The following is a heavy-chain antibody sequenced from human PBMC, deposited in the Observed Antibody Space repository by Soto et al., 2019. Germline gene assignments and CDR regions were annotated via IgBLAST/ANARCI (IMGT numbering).Heavy chain of an antibody. CDR2: IHYNGDT. CDR1: GGSLTGGGYY. V-gene: IGHV4-31*03. CDR3: ARGPPRGRGVPTYFHL. Sequence: SETLSLTCIVSGGSLTGGGYYWSWVRQHPGKDLQWVGSIHYNGDTYYNPSLRSRTSISLDTSENRFSLMLSSVTAADTAVYFCARGPPRGRGVPTYFHLWGPGTLVTVSS. D-gene: IGHD3-10*01. J-gene: IGHJ4*02.